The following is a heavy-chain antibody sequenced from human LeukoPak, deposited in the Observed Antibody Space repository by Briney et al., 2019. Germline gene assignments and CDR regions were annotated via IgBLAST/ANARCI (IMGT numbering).Heavy chain of an antibody. Sequence: GASVKVSCKASGYSFTSYSISWVRQAPGQGLEWMGWISGYNGNTKYTQKFQGRITMTTDTSTSTGYMEPRSLRSDDTAVYYCARGVVVGPSDFDYWGQGTLVTVSS. CDR2: ISGYNGNT. V-gene: IGHV1-18*01. CDR3: ARGVVVGPSDFDY. D-gene: IGHD1-26*01. J-gene: IGHJ4*02. CDR1: GYSFTSYS.